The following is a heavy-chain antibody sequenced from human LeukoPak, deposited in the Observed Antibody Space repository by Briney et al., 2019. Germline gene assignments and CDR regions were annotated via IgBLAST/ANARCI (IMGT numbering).Heavy chain of an antibody. CDR3: ARHARPDDYSLAWFDP. V-gene: IGHV4-59*11. CDR1: GGSISGHY. D-gene: IGHD4-11*01. J-gene: IGHJ5*02. Sequence: SETLSLTCTVSGGSISGHYWTWIRQPPGKGLEWIGYIYYSGSTNYNPSLESRVTISVDTSKNQLSLKLKSVTAADTAVYYCARHARPDDYSLAWFDPWGQGSLVTVSS. CDR2: IYYSGST.